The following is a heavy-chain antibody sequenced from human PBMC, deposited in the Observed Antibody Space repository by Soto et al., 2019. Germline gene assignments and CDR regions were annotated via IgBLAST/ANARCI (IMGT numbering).Heavy chain of an antibody. CDR2: IYWNDDK. Sequence: QITLKESGPTLVKPTQTLTLTCTFSGFSLSTSGVGVGWIRQPPGKALEWLALIYWNDDKRYSPSLKSRLTITKDTPKNQVVLTMTNMDPVDTATYYCAHLTYDSSGYYLNYQYWGQGTLVTVSS. J-gene: IGHJ4*02. CDR3: AHLTYDSSGYYLNYQY. CDR1: GFSLSTSGVG. D-gene: IGHD3-22*01. V-gene: IGHV2-5*01.